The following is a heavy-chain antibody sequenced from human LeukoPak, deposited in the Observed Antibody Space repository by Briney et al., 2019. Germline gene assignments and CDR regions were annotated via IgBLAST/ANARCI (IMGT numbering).Heavy chain of an antibody. CDR3: ARVTLRGYGGNSGDY. D-gene: IGHD4-23*01. CDR1: GGSISSYY. Sequence: SETLSLTCTVSGGSISSYYWSWIRQPPGKGLEWIGYIYYSGSTNYNPSLKSRVTISVDTSKNQFSLKLSSVTAADTAVYYCARVTLRGYGGNSGDYWGQGTLVTVSS. V-gene: IGHV4-59*08. J-gene: IGHJ4*02. CDR2: IYYSGST.